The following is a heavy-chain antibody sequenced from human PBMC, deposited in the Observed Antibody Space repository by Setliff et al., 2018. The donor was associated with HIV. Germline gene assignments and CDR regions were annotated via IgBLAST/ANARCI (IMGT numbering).Heavy chain of an antibody. V-gene: IGHV4-30-4*08. Sequence: PSETLSLTCTVSGGSISSGDYYWTWIRQPPGKGLEWIGYIYNSGSTYYEPSPRGRVTISIDRSKNQFSLKLNSVTAADTAVYYCARDQGVLYSSWYVYWGQGTLVTVSS. CDR3: ARDQGVLYSSWYVY. D-gene: IGHD5-12*01. CDR2: IYNSGST. CDR1: GGSISSGDYY. J-gene: IGHJ4*02.